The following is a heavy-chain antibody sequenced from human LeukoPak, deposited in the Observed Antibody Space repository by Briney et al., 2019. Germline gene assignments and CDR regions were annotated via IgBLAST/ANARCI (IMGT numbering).Heavy chain of an antibody. J-gene: IGHJ4*02. CDR2: INHSGST. D-gene: IGHD6-19*01. CDR3: ARGSVGSGWAFDY. Sequence: SETLSLTCAVYGGSFSGYYWSWFRQPPGKGLEWIGEINHSGSTNYNPSLKSRVTISVDTSKNQFSLKLSSVTAADTAVYYCARGSVGSGWAFDYWGQGTLVTVSS. CDR1: GGSFSGYY. V-gene: IGHV4-34*01.